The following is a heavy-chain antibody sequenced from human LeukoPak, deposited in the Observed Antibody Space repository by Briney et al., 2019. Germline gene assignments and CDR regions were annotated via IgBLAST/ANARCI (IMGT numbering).Heavy chain of an antibody. CDR1: GGTFSSYG. CDR2: IIPIFGTT. CDR3: SWYYYYTSGSYLDY. J-gene: IGHJ4*02. Sequence: SVKVSCKASGGTFSSYGITWVRQAPGQGLEWMGGIIPIFGTTNYAQKFQGRVTVTADESTNTAYMELSSLRSEDTAVYYCSWYYYYTSGSYLDYWGQGTLVTVSS. D-gene: IGHD3-22*01. V-gene: IGHV1-69*13.